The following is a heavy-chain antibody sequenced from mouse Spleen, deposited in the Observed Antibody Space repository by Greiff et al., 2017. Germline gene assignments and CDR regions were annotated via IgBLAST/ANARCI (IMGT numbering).Heavy chain of an antibody. CDR1: GYSITSGYY. J-gene: IGHJ3*01. CDR3: ARGGNRGFAY. D-gene: IGHD5-2*01. CDR2: ISYDGSN. V-gene: IGHV3-6*01. Sequence: ESGPGLVKPSQSLSLTCSVTGYSITSGYYWNWIRQFPGNHLEWMGYISYDGSNNYNPSLKNRISITRDTSKNQFFLKLNSVTTEDTATYYCARGGNRGFAYWGQGTLVTVSA.